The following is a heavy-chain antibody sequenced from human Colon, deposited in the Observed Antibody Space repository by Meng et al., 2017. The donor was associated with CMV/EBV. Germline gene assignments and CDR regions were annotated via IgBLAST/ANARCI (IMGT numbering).Heavy chain of an antibody. J-gene: IGHJ4*02. CDR2: INPNSGGT. Sequence: QVRLCQSGGGGKKPGASVKVSCKVSGYTFTGYYMHWVRQPPGQGLEWMGWINPNSGGTNYAQKFQGRVTMTRDTSISTAYMELSRLRSDDTAVYYCARDLRVWFGEFKNWGQGTLVTVSS. V-gene: IGHV1-2*02. CDR1: GYTFTGYY. D-gene: IGHD3-10*01. CDR3: ARDLRVWFGEFKN.